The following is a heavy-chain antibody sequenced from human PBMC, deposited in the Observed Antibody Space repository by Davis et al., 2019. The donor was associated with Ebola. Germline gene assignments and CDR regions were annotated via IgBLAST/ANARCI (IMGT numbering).Heavy chain of an antibody. Sequence: PSETLSLTCTVSGYSISSGYYWGWIRQPPGKGLEWIGSIYHSGSTYYNPSLKSRVTISVDTSKNQFSLKLSSVTAADTAVYYCARDEGVLGTDTAEGDYGMDVWGQGTTVTVSS. J-gene: IGHJ6*02. CDR2: IYHSGST. V-gene: IGHV4-38-2*02. CDR3: ARDEGVLGTDTAEGDYGMDV. D-gene: IGHD5-18*01. CDR1: GYSISSGYY.